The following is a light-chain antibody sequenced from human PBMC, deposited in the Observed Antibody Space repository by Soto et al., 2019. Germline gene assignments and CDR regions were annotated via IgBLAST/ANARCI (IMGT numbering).Light chain of an antibody. CDR1: QSVSSY. J-gene: IGKJ5*01. Sequence: EIVLTQSPATLSLSPGERATLSCRASQSVSSYLAWYQQKPGQAPRLLIYDASNRATGIPARFSGSGSGTDFTLTIRRLVPGDFAVYYCQQRSNWPTFGQGTRLEIK. CDR3: QQRSNWPT. V-gene: IGKV3-11*01. CDR2: DAS.